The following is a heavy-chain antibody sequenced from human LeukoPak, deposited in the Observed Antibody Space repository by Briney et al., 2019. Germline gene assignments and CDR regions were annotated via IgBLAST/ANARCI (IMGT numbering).Heavy chain of an antibody. V-gene: IGHV4-34*01. J-gene: IGHJ3*02. D-gene: IGHD1-26*01. CDR2: INHSGST. CDR3: ARVFSGSYRRGRAFDI. CDR1: GGSFSGYY. Sequence: PSETLSLTCAVYGGSFSGYYWSWIRQPPGKGLEWIGKINHSGSTNYNPSLKSRVTISVDTSKNQFSLKLSSVTAADTAVYYCARVFSGSYRRGRAFDIWGQGTMVTVSS.